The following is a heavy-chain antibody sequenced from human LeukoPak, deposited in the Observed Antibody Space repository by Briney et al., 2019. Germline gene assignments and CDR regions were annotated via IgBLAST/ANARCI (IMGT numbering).Heavy chain of an antibody. D-gene: IGHD3-9*01. V-gene: IGHV3-21*01. CDR2: ISSSSSYI. J-gene: IGHJ4*02. CDR1: GFTFSSYS. CDR3: ARGKYYQILTGYSRGGYFDY. Sequence: GGSMTPSWAASGFTFSSYSMNWVRQAPGKGLEWVSSISSSSSYIYYTDSVKGRFTISRDNSKNTLYLQMNSLRAEDTAVYYCARGKYYQILTGYSRGGYFDYWGQGTLVTVSS.